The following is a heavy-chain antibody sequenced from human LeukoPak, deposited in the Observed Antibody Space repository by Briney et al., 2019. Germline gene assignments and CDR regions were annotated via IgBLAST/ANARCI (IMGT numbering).Heavy chain of an antibody. CDR1: GGTFSSYA. CDR2: IIPIFGTA. V-gene: IGHV1-69*05. J-gene: IGHJ4*02. CDR3: AAASGDCSGGSCAGY. Sequence: SVKVSCKASGGTFSSYAISWVRQAPGQGLEWMGRIIPIFGTANYAQKFQGRVTITTDESTSQAYMELSSLRSEDTAVYYCAAASGDCSGGSCAGYWGQGTLVTVSS. D-gene: IGHD2-15*01.